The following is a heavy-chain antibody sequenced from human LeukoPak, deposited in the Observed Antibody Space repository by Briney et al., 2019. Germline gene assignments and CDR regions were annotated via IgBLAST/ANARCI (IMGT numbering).Heavy chain of an antibody. CDR3: ARGSLGPRLNV. CDR1: GGSFSGFF. Sequence: SETLSLTCAVYGGSFSGFFWSWIREPPGKGLEWIGEISHSGSTNYNPSLKSRVSTSFDTSKNQFSLKLSSVTAADTAVYYCARGSLGPRLNVWGQGTLVTVSS. J-gene: IGHJ4*02. V-gene: IGHV4-34*01. CDR2: ISHSGST. D-gene: IGHD1-1*01.